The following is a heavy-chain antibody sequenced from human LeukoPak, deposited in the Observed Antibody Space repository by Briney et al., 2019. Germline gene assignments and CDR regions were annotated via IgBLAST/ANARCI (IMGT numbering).Heavy chain of an antibody. Sequence: PGGSLRLSCAASGFTLSSYAMSWVRQAPGKGLEWVSAISGSGGSTYYADSVKGRFTISRDNSKNTLYLQMNSLRAEDTAVYYCAKGREDCSSTSCYESDYWGQGTLVTVSS. J-gene: IGHJ4*02. V-gene: IGHV3-23*01. CDR2: ISGSGGST. CDR3: AKGREDCSSTSCYESDY. D-gene: IGHD2-2*01. CDR1: GFTLSSYA.